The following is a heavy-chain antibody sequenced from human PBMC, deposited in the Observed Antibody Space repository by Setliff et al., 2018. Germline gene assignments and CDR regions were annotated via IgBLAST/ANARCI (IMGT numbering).Heavy chain of an antibody. J-gene: IGHJ6*03. D-gene: IGHD3-10*01. Sequence: GESLKISCKGSGYSFTSYWIGWVRQMPGKGLEWMGIIYPGDSATKYSPSFQGQVTMSADKSISTAYLQWSSLKASDTAIYYCARVGDYMGFYYNYYMDVWGKGATVTVSS. V-gene: IGHV5-51*01. CDR1: GYSFTSYW. CDR3: ARVGDYMGFYYNYYMDV. CDR2: IYPGDSAT.